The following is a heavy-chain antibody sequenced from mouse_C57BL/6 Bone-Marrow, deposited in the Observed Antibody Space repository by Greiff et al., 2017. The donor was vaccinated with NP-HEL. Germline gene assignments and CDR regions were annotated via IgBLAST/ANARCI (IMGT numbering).Heavy chain of an antibody. J-gene: IGHJ2*01. CDR3: ARDSGYAFDY. V-gene: IGHV1-53*01. Sequence: QVQLQQPGTELVKPGASVKLSCKASGYTFTSYWMHWLKQRPGQGLEWIGNINPNNGGTNDNEQFKTKATLTLDKSSSTAYMQPSSLTSEDSAVYYCARDSGYAFDYWGQGTTLTVSS. CDR2: INPNNGGT. CDR1: GYTFTSYW. D-gene: IGHD3-2*02.